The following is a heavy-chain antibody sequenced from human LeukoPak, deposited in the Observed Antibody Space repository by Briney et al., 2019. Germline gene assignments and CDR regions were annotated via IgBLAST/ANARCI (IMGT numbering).Heavy chain of an antibody. Sequence: PSETLSLTCTVSGASINSDTYYWGWIRQPPGKGLEWIGTHSHSGSAYYNPSLRSRITMSLDTSENQLSLKLYSVTAADTAIYYCAGYQTGAMFAVWGQGTLVTISS. CDR3: AGYQTGAMFAV. CDR2: HSHSGSA. V-gene: IGHV4-39*07. J-gene: IGHJ4*02. CDR1: GASINSDTYY. D-gene: IGHD1-26*01.